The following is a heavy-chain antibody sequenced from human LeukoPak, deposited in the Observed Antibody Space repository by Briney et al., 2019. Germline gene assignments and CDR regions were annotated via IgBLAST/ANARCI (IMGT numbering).Heavy chain of an antibody. Sequence: SETLSLTCAVYGGSFIGYYWSWIRQPPGKGLEWIGEINHSGSTNYNPSLKSRVTISVDTSKNQFSLKLSSVTAADTAVYYCARGITHPYYFDYWGQGTLVTVSS. CDR3: ARGITHPYYFDY. CDR1: GGSFIGYY. J-gene: IGHJ4*02. D-gene: IGHD1-20*01. V-gene: IGHV4-34*01. CDR2: INHSGST.